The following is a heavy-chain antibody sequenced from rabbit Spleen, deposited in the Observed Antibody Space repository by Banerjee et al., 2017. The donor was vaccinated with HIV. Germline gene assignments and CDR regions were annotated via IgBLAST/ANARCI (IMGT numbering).Heavy chain of an antibody. CDR1: GFDFSNYY. D-gene: IGHD1-1*01. CDR2: IYAGSSGIT. Sequence: QSLEESGGGLVKPGGTLTLTCTASGFDFSNYYMNWVRQAPGKGLEWIACIYAGSSGITYYASWAKGRFTISKTSSTTVTLQMTSLTAADTATYFCGRRYSGNGDYGLWGQGTLVT. J-gene: IGHJ3*01. CDR3: GRRYSGNGDYGL. V-gene: IGHV1S40*01.